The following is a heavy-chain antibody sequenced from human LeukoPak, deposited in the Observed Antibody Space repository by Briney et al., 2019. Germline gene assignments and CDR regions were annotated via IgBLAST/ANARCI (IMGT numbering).Heavy chain of an antibody. CDR1: GGTFSSYA. J-gene: IGHJ3*02. CDR2: IIPILGIA. V-gene: IGHV1-69*04. Sequence: ASVKVSCKASGGTFSSYAISWVRQAPGQGLEWMGRIIPILGIANYAQKFQGRVTITADKSTSTAYMELSSLRSEDTAVYYCARDDRVYDAFDIWGKGQWSPSLQ. D-gene: IGHD6-6*01. CDR3: ARDDRVYDAFDI.